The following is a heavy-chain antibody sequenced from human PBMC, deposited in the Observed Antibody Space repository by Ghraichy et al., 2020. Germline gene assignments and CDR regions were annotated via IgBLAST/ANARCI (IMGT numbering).Heavy chain of an antibody. CDR2: INHSGST. CDR1: GGSFSGYY. J-gene: IGHJ4*02. V-gene: IGHV4-34*01. CDR3: ARAPPPADYGSGSSSPSRLDY. D-gene: IGHD3-10*01. Sequence: SETLSLTCAVYGGSFSGYYWSWIRQPPGKGLEWIGEINHSGSTNYNPSLKSRVTISVDTSKNQFSLKLSSVTAADTAVYYCARAPPPADYGSGSSSPSRLDYWGQGTLVTVSS.